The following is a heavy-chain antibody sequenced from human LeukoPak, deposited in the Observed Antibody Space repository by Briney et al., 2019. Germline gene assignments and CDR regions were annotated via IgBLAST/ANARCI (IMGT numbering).Heavy chain of an antibody. Sequence: GGSLRLSCAASAFTFPTYGMIWVRQAPGKGLEWVSSITESGDNTYYADSVKGRFTISRDNSKNTLYLQMNSLIAEYTAVYYCAAKTRLSAVTSYYYVDVWGKGTTATVSS. D-gene: IGHD3-10*01. CDR3: AAKTRLSAVTSYYYVDV. V-gene: IGHV3-23*01. CDR1: AFTFPTYG. J-gene: IGHJ6*03. CDR2: ITESGDNT.